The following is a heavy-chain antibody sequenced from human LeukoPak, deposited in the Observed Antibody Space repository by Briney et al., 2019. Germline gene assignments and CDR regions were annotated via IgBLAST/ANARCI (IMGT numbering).Heavy chain of an antibody. D-gene: IGHD1-26*01. CDR3: ARDSSGNLDY. CDR2: IKRDGSEK. Sequence: GGSLRLSCAASGFTLSTYWMAWVLQAPGKGPEWVANIKRDGSEKYYVESVKGRFTISRDNAKNSLFLQMNSLTAEDTSIYYCARDSSGNLDYWGQGALVTVSS. J-gene: IGHJ4*02. V-gene: IGHV3-7*01. CDR1: GFTLSTYW.